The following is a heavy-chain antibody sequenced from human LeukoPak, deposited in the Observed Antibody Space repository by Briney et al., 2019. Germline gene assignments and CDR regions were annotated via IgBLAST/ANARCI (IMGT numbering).Heavy chain of an antibody. CDR3: ARDRDSSGLYGGADL. CDR2: ISSTNGHT. Sequence: GGSLRLSCAASGFSFSFSNVNWVRQAPGKGLEWVSYISSTNGHTYYADSVNGRFTISRDTAKNSLYLQMNSLRVEDTAIYFCARDRDSSGLYGGADLWGQGVLVTVSA. D-gene: IGHD6-19*01. V-gene: IGHV3-21*03. J-gene: IGHJ5*02. CDR1: GFSFSFSN.